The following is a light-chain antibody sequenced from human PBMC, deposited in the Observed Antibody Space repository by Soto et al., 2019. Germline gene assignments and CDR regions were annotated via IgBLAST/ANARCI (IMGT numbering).Light chain of an antibody. CDR3: QQSFSAPRT. CDR2: SAS. Sequence: DIQMIQSPSSLSASVGDSVTITCRASETIIDYLNWYQQQPGEAPELLIFSASSLHSGVPSRFRCSGSVTHFTLTISSLQPEDFATYFCQQSFSAPRTFGQGTKLQAK. J-gene: IGKJ2*01. CDR1: ETIIDY. V-gene: IGKV1-39*01.